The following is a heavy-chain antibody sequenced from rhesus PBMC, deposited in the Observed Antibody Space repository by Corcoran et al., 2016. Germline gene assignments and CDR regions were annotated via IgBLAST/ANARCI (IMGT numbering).Heavy chain of an antibody. Sequence: QVQLQESGPGLVKPSETLSLTCAVSGGSISSSNWWRWIRQPPGKGLEWIGYISGSSVSTYYNPSLKSRVTISTDTSKNQFSLKLSSVTAADTAVYYWAREPYCSSTYCSSEGDGVDSWGQGVVVTVSS. CDR1: GGSISSSNW. V-gene: IGHV4-65*01. CDR3: AREPYCSSTYCSSEGDGVDS. J-gene: IGHJ6*01. CDR2: ISGSSVST. D-gene: IGHD2-15*01.